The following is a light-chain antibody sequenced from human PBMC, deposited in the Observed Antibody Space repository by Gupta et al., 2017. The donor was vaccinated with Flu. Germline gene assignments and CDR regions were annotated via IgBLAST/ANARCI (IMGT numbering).Light chain of an antibody. CDR1: SDDLGSYYY. CDR2: GVT. CDR3: SSYTSRRAIV. Sequence: HSALNQPASVSGSPGESSTLSFTGTSDDLGSYYYVSWYQQHPDKAHKLIIYGVTNRPSGTSSRFSGSKSANAASLTISGLQTEDEADYYCSSYTSRRAIVFGGGTKLTVL. V-gene: IGLV2-14*03. J-gene: IGLJ2*01.